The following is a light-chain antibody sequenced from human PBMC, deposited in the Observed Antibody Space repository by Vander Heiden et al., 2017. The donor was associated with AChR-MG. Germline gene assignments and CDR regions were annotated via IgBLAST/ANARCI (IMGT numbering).Light chain of an antibody. CDR2: GTS. CDR1: QSVSSSN. V-gene: IGKV3-20*01. Sequence: ELVLTQSPGTLSLSPGERATLSRRASQSVSSSNLAWYQQKPGQAPRLLIYGTSSSATGIPDRFSGSGSGTDFTLIISRLEPEDFSVYYCQQYGSSPWTFGQGTKVEIK. J-gene: IGKJ1*01. CDR3: QQYGSSPWT.